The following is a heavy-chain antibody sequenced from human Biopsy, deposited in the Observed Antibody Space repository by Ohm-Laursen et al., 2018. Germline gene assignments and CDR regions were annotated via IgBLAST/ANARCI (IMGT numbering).Heavy chain of an antibody. Sequence: GTLSLTCAVSGGSISNNNYYWGWIRQPPGKGLEWIGSIFYRGSTHYKPSLKSRVNISVDTSKNQFSLKLNSATAADTAVYYCARDYDTSGYYYVSWGQGTLVTVSS. V-gene: IGHV4-39*01. CDR3: ARDYDTSGYYYVS. CDR2: IFYRGST. D-gene: IGHD3-22*01. CDR1: GGSISNNNYY. J-gene: IGHJ5*02.